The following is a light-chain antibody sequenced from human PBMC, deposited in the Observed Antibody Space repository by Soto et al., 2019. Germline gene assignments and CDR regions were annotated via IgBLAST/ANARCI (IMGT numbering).Light chain of an antibody. J-gene: IGKJ1*01. CDR3: QQRSNWPWT. V-gene: IGKV3-11*01. CDR1: QGIGDT. CDR2: DAS. Sequence: EVVMPQSPATLSVSPGEGATLSCRASQGIGDTLAWYQQKPGQAPRLLIYDASNRATGIPARFSGSGSGTDFTLTISSLEPEDFAVYYCQQRSNWPWTFGQGTKVGIK.